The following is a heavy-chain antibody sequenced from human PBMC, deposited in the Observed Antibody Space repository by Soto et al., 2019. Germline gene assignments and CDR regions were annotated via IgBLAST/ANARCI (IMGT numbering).Heavy chain of an antibody. J-gene: IGHJ4*02. D-gene: IGHD3-16*01. CDR3: ARDRNWGELDY. CDR2: ISAYNGNT. Sequence: QVQLVQSGAEVKKPGASVKVSCKASGYTFTSYGISWVRQAPGQGLEWMGWISAYNGNTNYAQKLQGRVTMTTDPSTSTAYVELRSLRSEDTAVCYCARDRNWGELDYWGQGTLVTVSS. CDR1: GYTFTSYG. V-gene: IGHV1-18*01.